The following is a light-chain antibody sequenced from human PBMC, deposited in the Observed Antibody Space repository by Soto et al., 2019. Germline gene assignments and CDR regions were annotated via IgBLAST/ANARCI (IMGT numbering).Light chain of an antibody. CDR3: QQRSNWPPVT. CDR1: QSVSNY. V-gene: IGKV3-11*01. J-gene: IGKJ2*01. Sequence: EIVLTQSPATLSLSPGERATLSCRASQSVSNYLAWYQQKPGQAPRLLIYDASNRATGIPARFSGSGSGTDFTLTISSLEPEDVAVYYCQQRSNWPPVTFGQGTKVEIK. CDR2: DAS.